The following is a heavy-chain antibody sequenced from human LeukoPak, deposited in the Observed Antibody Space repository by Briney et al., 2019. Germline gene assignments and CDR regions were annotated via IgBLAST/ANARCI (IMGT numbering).Heavy chain of an antibody. CDR2: MKPNSGNT. J-gene: IGHJ4*02. D-gene: IGHD3-10*01. CDR3: ARDRYYGSGSYNYFDY. V-gene: IGHV1-8*01. Sequence: GASVKVSCKTSGYTFTSYDINWVRQATGQGLEWMGWMKPNSGNTGYAQKFQGRVTMTRDTSTSTVYMEVSSLRSEDTAVYYCARDRYYGSGSYNYFDYWGQGTLVTVSS. CDR1: GYTFTSYD.